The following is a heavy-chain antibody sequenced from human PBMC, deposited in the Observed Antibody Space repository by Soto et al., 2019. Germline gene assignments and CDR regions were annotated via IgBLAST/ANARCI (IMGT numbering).Heavy chain of an antibody. D-gene: IGHD3-16*01. V-gene: IGHV4-4*02. CDR1: SVSITSSNG. CDR2: ISHSGAV. Sequence: PSQTLSLTCDVSSVSITSSNGWTWVRQPPGKGLEWLGKISHSGAVNYNATLRSRVTISVDNPKTQLSLKLMSVTAADTAVYYCARDYDGFDDGGPGILVTVSS. J-gene: IGHJ5*02. CDR3: ARDYDGFDD.